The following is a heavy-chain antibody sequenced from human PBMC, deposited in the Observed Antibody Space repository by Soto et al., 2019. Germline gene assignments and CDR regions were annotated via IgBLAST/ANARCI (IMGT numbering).Heavy chain of an antibody. CDR2: ISGSGIST. Sequence: DVQLLESGGGLVQPGGSLRLSCAASGFTFRSYAMSWVRQAPGKGLEWVSGISGSGISTHYADSVKGRFTVSRDNSKNTLNRQMNGLRAEDPAVYNCAKEPVGPDWYFDLWGRGTLSLSPQ. CDR1: GFTFRSYA. CDR3: AKEPVGPDWYFDL. V-gene: IGHV3-23*01. J-gene: IGHJ2*01.